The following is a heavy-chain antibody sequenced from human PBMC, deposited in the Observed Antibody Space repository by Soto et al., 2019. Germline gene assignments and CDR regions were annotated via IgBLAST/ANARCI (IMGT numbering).Heavy chain of an antibody. D-gene: IGHD5-12*01. V-gene: IGHV4-39*01. CDR1: GGSISSSSYY. Sequence: SETLSLTCTVSGGSISSSSYYWGWIRQPPGKGLEWIGSIYYSGSTYYNPSLKSRVTISVDTSKNQFSLKLSSVTAADTAVYYCARHGDIVATIPARDYYYYYGMDVWGQGTTVTVSS. J-gene: IGHJ6*02. CDR2: IYYSGST. CDR3: ARHGDIVATIPARDYYYYYGMDV.